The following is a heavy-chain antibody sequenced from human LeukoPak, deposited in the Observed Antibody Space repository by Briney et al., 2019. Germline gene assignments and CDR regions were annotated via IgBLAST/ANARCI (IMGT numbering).Heavy chain of an antibody. Sequence: GGSLRLSCAASGFTFSSFAMSWVRQAPGKGLGWVSAISGRGGSTYYADSVKGRFTISRDNSKNTLYLQMNSLRAEDTAVYYCAKDQRITMIVVVHRVCPFDIWGQGTMVTVSS. CDR2: ISGRGGST. D-gene: IGHD3-22*01. V-gene: IGHV3-23*01. CDR1: GFTFSSFA. J-gene: IGHJ3*02. CDR3: AKDQRITMIVVVHRVCPFDI.